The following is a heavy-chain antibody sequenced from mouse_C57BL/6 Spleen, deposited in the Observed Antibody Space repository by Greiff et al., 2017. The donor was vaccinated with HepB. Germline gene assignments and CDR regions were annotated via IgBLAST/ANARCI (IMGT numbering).Heavy chain of an antibody. J-gene: IGHJ3*01. D-gene: IGHD1-1*01. CDR1: GFTFSDYG. Sequence: EVKLEESGGGLVKPGGSLKLSCAASGFTFSDYGMHWVRQAPEKGLEWVAYISSGSSTIYYADTVKGRFTISRDNAKNTLFLQMTSLRSEDTAMYYCARELLRSPFAYWGQGTLVTVSA. CDR3: ARELLRSPFAY. CDR2: ISSGSSTI. V-gene: IGHV5-17*01.